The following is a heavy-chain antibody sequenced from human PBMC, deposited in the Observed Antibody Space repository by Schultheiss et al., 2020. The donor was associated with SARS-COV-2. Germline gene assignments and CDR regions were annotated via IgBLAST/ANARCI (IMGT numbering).Heavy chain of an antibody. Sequence: SVKVSCKTSGGTFSSYAISWVRQAPGQGLEWMGGIIPIFGTANYAQKFQGRVTITADKSTSTAYMELSSLRSEDTAVYYCARGDSSGYYPHFDYWGQGTLVTVSS. CDR3: ARGDSSGYYPHFDY. CDR1: GGTFSSYA. V-gene: IGHV1-69*06. D-gene: IGHD3-22*01. J-gene: IGHJ4*02. CDR2: IIPIFGTA.